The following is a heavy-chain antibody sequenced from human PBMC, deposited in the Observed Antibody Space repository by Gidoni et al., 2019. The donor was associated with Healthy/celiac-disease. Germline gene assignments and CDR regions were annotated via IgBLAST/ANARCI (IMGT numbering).Heavy chain of an antibody. Sequence: EVQLVESGGGLVQPGGSLRPSCPAPGFTYSCYWMHWVRQAPGKGLVWVSRVNSDGSSKSYADSVKGRFTISRDNAKNTLYLQMNSLRAEDTAVYYCARGRQARGVVTAHYWGQGTLVTVSS. J-gene: IGHJ4*02. CDR1: GFTYSCYW. CDR3: ARGRQARGVVTAHY. CDR2: VNSDGSSK. V-gene: IGHV3-74*01. D-gene: IGHD2-21*02.